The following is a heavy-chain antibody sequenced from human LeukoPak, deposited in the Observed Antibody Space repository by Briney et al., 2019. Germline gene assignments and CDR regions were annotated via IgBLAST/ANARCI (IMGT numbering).Heavy chain of an antibody. CDR2: ISSSSSYI. CDR3: ARDKIQEYQLLSPFDY. V-gene: IGHV3-21*01. CDR1: GFTFSSYS. D-gene: IGHD2-2*01. J-gene: IGHJ4*02. Sequence: GGSLRLSCAASGFTFSSYSMNWVRQAPGKGLEWVSSISSSSSYIYYADSVKGRFTISRDNAKNSLYLQMNSLRAEDTAVYHCARDKIQEYQLLSPFDYWGQGTLVTVSS.